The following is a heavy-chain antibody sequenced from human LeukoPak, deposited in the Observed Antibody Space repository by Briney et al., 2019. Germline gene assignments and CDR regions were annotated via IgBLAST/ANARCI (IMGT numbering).Heavy chain of an antibody. CDR2: IFHSGSP. CDR3: ARSRAYDYYFDN. J-gene: IGHJ4*02. CDR1: GVSISSYY. D-gene: IGHD5-12*01. Sequence: PSATLSLTCTVSGVSISSYYWSWIRQSPGKGLEWIGYIFHSGSPNYNASLKSRVTISVDTSKNQLSLKLTSVTAADTAAYYCARSRAYDYYFDNWGQGTLVTVSS. V-gene: IGHV4-59*01.